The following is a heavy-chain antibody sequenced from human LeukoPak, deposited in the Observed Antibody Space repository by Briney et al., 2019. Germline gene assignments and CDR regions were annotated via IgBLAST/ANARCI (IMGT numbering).Heavy chain of an antibody. D-gene: IGHD2-2*02. CDR2: IITILGIA. J-gene: IGHJ4*02. V-gene: IGHV1-69*02. Sequence: ASVKVSCKASGGTFSSYTISWVRQAPGQGLEWMGRIITILGIANYAQKFQGRVTITADKSTSTAYMELSSLRSEDTAVYYCARSFGIAYTGVWGEGTLVTVSS. CDR3: ARSFGIAYTGV. CDR1: GGTFSSYT.